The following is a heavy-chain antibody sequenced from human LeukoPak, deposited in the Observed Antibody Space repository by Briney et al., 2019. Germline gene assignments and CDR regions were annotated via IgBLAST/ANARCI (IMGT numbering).Heavy chain of an antibody. D-gene: IGHD3-10*01. CDR2: ISSSSSFI. V-gene: IGHV3-21*01. J-gene: IGHJ4*02. CDR3: ARTYFGSGNTLVH. CDR1: GLNFNSYS. Sequence: GGSLRLSCAASGLNFNSYSMNWVRQAPGKGLEWVSSISSSSSFIYYADSLKGRFTISRDNAKNSLYLQMNSLRAEDTAVYYCARTYFGSGNTLVHWGQGTLVTVSS.